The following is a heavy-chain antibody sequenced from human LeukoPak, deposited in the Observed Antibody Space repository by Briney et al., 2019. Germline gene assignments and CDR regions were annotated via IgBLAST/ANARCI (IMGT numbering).Heavy chain of an antibody. V-gene: IGHV4-59*01. CDR1: GGSISSYY. J-gene: IGHJ4*02. CDR3: ARGGGYFGY. D-gene: IGHD3-16*01. CDR2: IYYSGST. Sequence: SETLSLTCTVSGGSISSYYWSWIRQPPEKGLEWIGNIYYSGSTNYNPSLKSRLSISLDMSKNQFSLKLSSVTAADTAVYYCARGGGYFGYWGQGTLVTVSS.